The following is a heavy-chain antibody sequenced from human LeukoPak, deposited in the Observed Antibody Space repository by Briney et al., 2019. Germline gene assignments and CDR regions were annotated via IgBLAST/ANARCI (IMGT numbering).Heavy chain of an antibody. CDR3: AKDQAPYYYATTGYPDY. D-gene: IGHD3-22*01. CDR2: ISADGDST. J-gene: IGHJ4*02. V-gene: IGHV3-43*02. CDR1: GFSFDDYA. Sequence: GGSLRLSCAAAGFSFDDYAMYWVRQAPGKGLQWVSAISADGDSTYYADSVKGRFTISRDNSKNSLYLQMNSLRSEDTAFYYCAKDQAPYYYATTGYPDYWGQGTLVTVSS.